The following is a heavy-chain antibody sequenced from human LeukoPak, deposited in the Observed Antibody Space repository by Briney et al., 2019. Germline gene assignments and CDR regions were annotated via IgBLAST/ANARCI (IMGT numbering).Heavy chain of an antibody. CDR1: GFTFSDHY. D-gene: IGHD3-22*01. CDR2: SRNKANSYTT. CDR3: ARDGYDSSGYVCHDY. Sequence: QSGGSLRLSCAVSGFTFSDHYMDWVRQAPGKGLEWVGRSRNKANSYTTEYAASVKGRFTISRDNSKNSLYLQMNSLKTEDTAVYYCARDGYDSSGYVCHDYWGQGTLVTVSS. J-gene: IGHJ4*02. V-gene: IGHV3-72*01.